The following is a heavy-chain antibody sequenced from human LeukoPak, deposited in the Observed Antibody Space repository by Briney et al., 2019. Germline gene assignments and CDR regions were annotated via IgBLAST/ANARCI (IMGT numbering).Heavy chain of an antibody. D-gene: IGHD6-13*01. CDR3: ATDGIAAAGTARKKTYYYYYYMHV. V-gene: IGHV1-24*01. J-gene: IGHJ6*03. Sequence: ASVKVSCKVSGYTLTEFCMHWVRQAPGKGLEWMGGFDPEDGETIYAQRFQGRVTMTEDTSTDTTYMELSSLRSEDTAVYFCATDGIAAAGTARKKTYYYYYYMHVWGKGTTVTVSS. CDR2: FDPEDGET. CDR1: GYTLTEFC.